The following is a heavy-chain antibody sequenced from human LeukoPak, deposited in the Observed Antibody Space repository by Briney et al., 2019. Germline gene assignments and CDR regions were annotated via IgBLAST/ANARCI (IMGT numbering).Heavy chain of an antibody. CDR2: IRYDGSNK. Sequence: PGGSLRLSCAASGFTFSSYGMHWVRQAPGKGLEWVAFIRYDGSNKYYADSVKGRFTISRDNSKNTLYLQMNSLRAEDTAVYYCTCYYGSGSNLYDAFDIWGQGTMVTVSS. CDR3: TCYYGSGSNLYDAFDI. V-gene: IGHV3-30*02. D-gene: IGHD3-10*01. CDR1: GFTFSSYG. J-gene: IGHJ3*02.